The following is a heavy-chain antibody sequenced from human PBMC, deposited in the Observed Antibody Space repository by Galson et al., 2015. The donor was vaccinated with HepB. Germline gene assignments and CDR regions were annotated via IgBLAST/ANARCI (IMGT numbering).Heavy chain of an antibody. J-gene: IGHJ4*02. CDR2: INHSGST. CDR1: GGSFSGYY. Sequence: ETLSLTCAVYGGSFSGYYWSWIRQPPGKGLEWIGEINHSGSTNYNPSLKSRVTISVDTSKNQFSLKLSSVTAADTAVYYCARDWGGSWYGYYFDYWGQGTLVTVSS. D-gene: IGHD2-15*01. CDR3: ARDWGGSWYGYYFDY. V-gene: IGHV4-34*01.